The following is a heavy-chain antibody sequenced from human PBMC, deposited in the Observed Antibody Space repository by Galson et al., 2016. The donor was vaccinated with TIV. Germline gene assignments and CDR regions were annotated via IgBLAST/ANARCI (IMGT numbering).Heavy chain of an antibody. CDR1: GDSVSSDSAA. CDR2: TYYRSRWYY. J-gene: IGHJ3*02. CDR3: RRAAGKNGASCYATCETVDI. Sequence: CAISGDSVSSDSAAWNWVRQSPSRGLEWLGRTYYRSRWYYDYKVSVKSRITINPDTSKNQLSLQLNSVTPEDAAVYYCRRAAGKNGASCYATCETVDIWGQGTKVTVSP. D-gene: IGHD2-2*01. V-gene: IGHV6-1*01.